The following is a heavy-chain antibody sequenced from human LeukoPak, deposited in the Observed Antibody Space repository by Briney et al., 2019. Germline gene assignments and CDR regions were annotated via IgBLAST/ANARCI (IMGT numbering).Heavy chain of an antibody. CDR3: ARSRRLPHTHDYSNRGGAFDI. Sequence: GGSLRLSCAASGFTFSSYSMNWVRQAPGKGLEWVSSISSSSSYIYYADSVKGRFTISRDNSKNTLYLQMNSLRAEDTAVYYCARSRRLPHTHDYSNRGGAFDIWGQGTMVTVSS. V-gene: IGHV3-21*04. J-gene: IGHJ3*02. D-gene: IGHD4-11*01. CDR1: GFTFSSYS. CDR2: ISSSSSYI.